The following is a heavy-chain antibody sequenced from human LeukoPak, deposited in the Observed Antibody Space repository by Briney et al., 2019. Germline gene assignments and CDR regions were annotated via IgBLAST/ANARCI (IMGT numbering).Heavy chain of an antibody. J-gene: IGHJ4*02. D-gene: IGHD6-13*01. CDR2: IYCSGST. CDR3: ARTTQGGYSSSWYFDY. V-gene: IGHV4-30-4*08. Sequence: SQTLSLTCTVSGGSISSGDYYWSWIRQPPGKGLEWIGYIYCSGSTYYNPSLKSRVTISVDTSKNQFSLKLSSVTAADTAVYYCARTTQGGYSSSWYFDYWGQGTLVTVSS. CDR1: GGSISSGDYY.